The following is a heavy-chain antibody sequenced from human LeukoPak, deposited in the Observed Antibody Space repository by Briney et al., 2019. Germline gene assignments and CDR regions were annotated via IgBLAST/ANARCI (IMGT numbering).Heavy chain of an antibody. Sequence: PGGSLRLSCAASGFTFSDYYMNWIRQAPGKGLEWVSYINPSSSYTKYSDSVKGRFTISRDNAKNSVYLQMNSLRAEDTAVYYCARKGGWVGGDAFDIWGQGTKVTVSS. CDR2: INPSSSYT. J-gene: IGHJ3*02. CDR3: ARKGGWVGGDAFDI. D-gene: IGHD3-16*01. CDR1: GFTFSDYY. V-gene: IGHV3-11*03.